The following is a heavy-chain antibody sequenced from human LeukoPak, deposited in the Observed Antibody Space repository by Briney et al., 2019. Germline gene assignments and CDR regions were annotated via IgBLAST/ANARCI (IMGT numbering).Heavy chain of an antibody. CDR2: IKQNGSKK. Sequence: GTSLRLSCAASGFTFRNYGMHWVRQAPGKGLEWVANIKQNGSKKSYVDSVKGRFTISRDNAKNSLYLQMNSLRAEDTAIYYCTRVGYIDEGIDYWGQGTLVTVSS. CDR3: TRVGYIDEGIDY. J-gene: IGHJ4*02. CDR1: GFTFRNYG. D-gene: IGHD5-24*01. V-gene: IGHV3-7*04.